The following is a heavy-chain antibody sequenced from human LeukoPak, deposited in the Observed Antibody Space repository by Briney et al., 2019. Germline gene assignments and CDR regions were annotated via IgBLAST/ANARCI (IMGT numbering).Heavy chain of an antibody. CDR2: INPNSGGR. V-gene: IGHV1-2*02. CDR1: GYTFTGYY. J-gene: IGHJ4*02. CDR3: ARRKGSGSYSRTYYFDY. Sequence: ASVKVSCKASGYTFTGYYMHWVRQAPGQGLEWMGWINPNSGGRNYAQKFQGRVTMTRDTSISTAYMELSRLRSDDTAVYYCARRKGSGSYSRTYYFDYWGQGTLVTVSS. D-gene: IGHD1-26*01.